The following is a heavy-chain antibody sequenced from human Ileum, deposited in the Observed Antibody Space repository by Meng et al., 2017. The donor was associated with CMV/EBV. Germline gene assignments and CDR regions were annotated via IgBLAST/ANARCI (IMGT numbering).Heavy chain of an antibody. Sequence: QGQREVSRHGLSNPSQTLPHTCQVSGGSIRCGRCYWSVIRQPAGKGLEWMGRIYTSDSTNYNPSLKSRVTISVDTSKNQFSLKLSSVTATDTAVYYCAGGAITGTTEVPFDYWGQGTLVTVSS. D-gene: IGHD1-20*01. CDR3: AGGAITGTTEVPFDY. CDR1: GGSIRCGRCY. J-gene: IGHJ4*02. CDR2: IYTSDST. V-gene: IGHV4-61*02.